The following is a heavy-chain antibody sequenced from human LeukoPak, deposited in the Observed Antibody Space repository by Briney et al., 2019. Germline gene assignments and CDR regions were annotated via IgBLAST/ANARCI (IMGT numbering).Heavy chain of an antibody. J-gene: IGHJ3*02. Sequence: GGSLRLSCAASGFTFDDYAMHWVRQAPGKGLEWVSGISWNSGSIGYADSVKGRFTISRDNAKNSLYLQMNSPRAEDTALYYCAKDVGGGLRDDAFDIWGQGTMVTVSS. V-gene: IGHV3-9*01. CDR2: ISWNSGSI. D-gene: IGHD2-15*01. CDR3: AKDVGGGLRDDAFDI. CDR1: GFTFDDYA.